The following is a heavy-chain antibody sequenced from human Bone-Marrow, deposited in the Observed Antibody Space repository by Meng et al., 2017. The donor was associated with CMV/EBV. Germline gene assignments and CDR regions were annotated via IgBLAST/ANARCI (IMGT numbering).Heavy chain of an antibody. Sequence: GESLKISCAASGFTFSSYSMNWVRQAPGKGLEWVSSISSSSSYIYYADSVKGRFTISRDNAKNSLYLQMNSLRAEDTAVYFCAKDRRRFLEELLDFYGMDVWGQGTTVTVSS. CDR1: GFTFSSYS. CDR3: AKDRRRFLEELLDFYGMDV. V-gene: IGHV3-21*01. D-gene: IGHD3-3*01. CDR2: ISSSSSYI. J-gene: IGHJ6*02.